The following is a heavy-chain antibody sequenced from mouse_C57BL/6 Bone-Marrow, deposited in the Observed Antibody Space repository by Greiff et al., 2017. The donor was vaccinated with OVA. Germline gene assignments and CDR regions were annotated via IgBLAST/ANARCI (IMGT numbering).Heavy chain of an antibody. CDR3: ARCIYYGNYYFDY. CDR1: GYTFTSYW. D-gene: IGHD2-1*01. V-gene: IGHV1-50*01. CDR2: IDPSDSYT. J-gene: IGHJ2*01. Sequence: QVQLQQPGAELVKPGASVKLSCKASGYTFTSYWMQWVKQRPGQGLEWIGEIDPSDSYTNYTQKFKGKATLTVDTSSSTAYMQLSSLTSEDSAVYYCARCIYYGNYYFDYWGQGTTLTVSS.